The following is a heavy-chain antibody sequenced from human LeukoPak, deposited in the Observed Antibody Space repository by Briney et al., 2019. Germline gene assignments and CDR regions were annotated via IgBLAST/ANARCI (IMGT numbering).Heavy chain of an antibody. J-gene: IGHJ4*02. V-gene: IGHV1-18*01. CDR2: ISAYNGNT. D-gene: IGHD3-3*01. Sequence: AASVKVSCKASGYTFTSYGISWVRQAPGQGLEWMGWISAYNGNTNYAQKLQGRVTMTTDTSTSTAYMELRSLRSDDTAVYYCARAVFTLFGVVQTFDYWGQGTQVTVSS. CDR1: GYTFTSYG. CDR3: ARAVFTLFGVVQTFDY.